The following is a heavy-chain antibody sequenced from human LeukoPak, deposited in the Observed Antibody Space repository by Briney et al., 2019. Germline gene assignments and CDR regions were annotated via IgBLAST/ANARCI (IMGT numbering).Heavy chain of an antibody. J-gene: IGHJ5*02. D-gene: IGHD3-10*01. CDR3: TRDLDGSGSYNWFDP. CDR2: IWYDGSIK. V-gene: IGHV3-33*01. Sequence: PGGSLRLSCAASGFTFSSNGMNWVRQAPGKGLEWVAVIWYDGSIKHYADSVKGRFTISRDNSKNTLYLQMDSLRAEDTAVYYCTRDLDGSGSYNWFDPWGQGTLVTVSS. CDR1: GFTFSSNG.